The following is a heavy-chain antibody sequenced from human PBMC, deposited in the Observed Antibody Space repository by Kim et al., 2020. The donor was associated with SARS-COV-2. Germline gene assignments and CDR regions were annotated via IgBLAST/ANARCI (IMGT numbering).Heavy chain of an antibody. CDR1: GFTFNSYA. J-gene: IGHJ1*01. V-gene: IGHV3-23*01. CDR2: IRGSGGST. D-gene: IGHD6-19*01. CDR3: AKVTSGSSGWFVYLQD. Sequence: GGSLRLSCAASGFTFNSYAMSWVRQAPGKGLEWVSGIRGSGGSTQYADSVKGRFSISRDNSKNTLYLQMDSLRAEDTAVYHCAKVTSGSSGWFVYLQDWGQGALVTVSS.